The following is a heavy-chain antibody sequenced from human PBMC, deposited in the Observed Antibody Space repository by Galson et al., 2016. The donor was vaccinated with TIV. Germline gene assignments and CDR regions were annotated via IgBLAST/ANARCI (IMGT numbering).Heavy chain of an antibody. J-gene: IGHJ3*02. V-gene: IGHV3-23*01. CDR3: AKSFQYFYDNSGYFPYGFHI. CDR1: GFTFSSWP. Sequence: SLRLSCAASGFTFSSWPMSWVRRAPGKGLEWVSAISASGGNTFYADSVKGRFTISRDNSKKTLYLQMDSLRAEDTAVYYCAKSFQYFYDNSGYFPYGFHIGGRGTMVTVSS. CDR2: ISASGGNT. D-gene: IGHD3-22*01.